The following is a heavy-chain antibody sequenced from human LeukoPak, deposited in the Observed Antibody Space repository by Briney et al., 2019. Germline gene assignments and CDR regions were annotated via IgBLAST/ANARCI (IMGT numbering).Heavy chain of an antibody. Sequence: GGSLRLSCAASGFTFSDSGMHWVRLAPGKGLEWLAFIRYDASYTYYAASVKGRCTISRDNSENTLYLQMNSLTREDTDLYYCVKGRIHMDVWGKGTTVAISS. CDR3: VKGRIHMDV. J-gene: IGHJ6*03. CDR2: IRYDASYT. V-gene: IGHV3-30*02. CDR1: GFTFSDSG.